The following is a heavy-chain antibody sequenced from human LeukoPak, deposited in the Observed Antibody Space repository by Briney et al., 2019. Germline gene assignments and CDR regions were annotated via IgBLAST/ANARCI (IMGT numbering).Heavy chain of an antibody. CDR3: ARVKSGTGWFDP. CDR2: IYYSGST. CDR1: GGSISSSSYY. Sequence: SETLSLTCTVSGGSISSSSYYWGWIRQPPGKGLEWIGSIYYSGSTYCNPSLKSRVTISVDTSKNQFSLKLSSVTAADTAVYYCARVKSGTGWFDPWGQGTLVTVSS. J-gene: IGHJ5*02. V-gene: IGHV4-39*07. D-gene: IGHD3-10*01.